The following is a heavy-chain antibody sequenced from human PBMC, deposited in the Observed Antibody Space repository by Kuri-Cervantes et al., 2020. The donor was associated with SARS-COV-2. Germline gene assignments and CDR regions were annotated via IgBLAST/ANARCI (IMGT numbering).Heavy chain of an antibody. Sequence: AETLSLTCTVSGGSISSYYWSWIRQPPGKGLEWIGYIYYSGSTNYNTSLKSRVTISVDTSKNQFSLKLSSVTAADTAVYYCTRLLLDYLGSGFDPWGQGTLVTVSS. CDR2: IYYSGST. D-gene: IGHD3-10*01. V-gene: IGHV4-59*08. CDR3: TRLLLDYLGSGFDP. J-gene: IGHJ5*02. CDR1: GGSISSYY.